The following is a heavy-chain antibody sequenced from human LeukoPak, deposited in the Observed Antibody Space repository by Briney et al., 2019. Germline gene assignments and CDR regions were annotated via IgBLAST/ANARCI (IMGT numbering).Heavy chain of an antibody. Sequence: SVKVSCKASGGTFSSYAISWVRQAPGQGLEWMGGIIPIFGTANYAQKFQGRVTITADESTSTAYMELSSLRSEDTAVYYCARDLRDTAMVNLVLWGQGTLVTVPS. D-gene: IGHD5-18*01. CDR2: IIPIFGTA. J-gene: IGHJ4*02. CDR3: ARDLRDTAMVNLVL. CDR1: GGTFSSYA. V-gene: IGHV1-69*01.